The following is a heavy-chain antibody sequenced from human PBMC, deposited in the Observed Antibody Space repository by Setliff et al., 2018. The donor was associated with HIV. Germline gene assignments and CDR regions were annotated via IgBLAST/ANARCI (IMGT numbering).Heavy chain of an antibody. J-gene: IGHJ4*02. CDR2: INPNSGAT. CDR3: ARVPGRNYFDY. V-gene: IGHV1-2*02. CDR1: GYTFSGYY. Sequence: ASVKVSCKASGYTFSGYYLHWVRRAPGQGLEWMGWINPNSGATNYAQSFQGRVTMTRDTSISTAYMEVSRLRSDDTAVYYCARVPGRNYFDYWGQGTLVTVSS.